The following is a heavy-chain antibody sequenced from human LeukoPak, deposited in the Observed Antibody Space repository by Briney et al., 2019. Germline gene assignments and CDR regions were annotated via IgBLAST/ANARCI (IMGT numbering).Heavy chain of an antibody. CDR1: GGSISSGDYY. Sequence: SETLSLTCTVSGGSISSGDYYWSWIRQPPGKGLEWIGYIYYSGSTYYNPSLKSRVTISVDTSKNQFSLKLSSVTAADTAVYYCATYHSLAYFDYWGQGTLVTVSS. CDR3: ATYHSLAYFDY. V-gene: IGHV4-30-4*01. J-gene: IGHJ4*02. D-gene: IGHD2-2*01. CDR2: IYYSGST.